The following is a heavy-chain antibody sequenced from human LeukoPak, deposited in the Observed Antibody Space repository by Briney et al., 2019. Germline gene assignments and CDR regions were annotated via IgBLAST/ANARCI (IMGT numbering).Heavy chain of an antibody. CDR1: GFTLGTST. Sequence: ASVKVSCKTSGFTLGTSTMQWVRQAPGQGLGWIGWIVVSSGYREYAQKLQERVTITTDMSTSTSYLELRSLEFEDTAVYYCAAERYEGHCCWFDPWGQGTLVTVSS. V-gene: IGHV1-58*02. CDR3: AAERYEGHCCWFDP. J-gene: IGHJ5*02. CDR2: IVVSSGYR. D-gene: IGHD1-14*01.